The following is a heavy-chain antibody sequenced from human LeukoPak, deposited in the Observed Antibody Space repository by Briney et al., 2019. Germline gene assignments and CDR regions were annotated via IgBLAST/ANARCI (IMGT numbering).Heavy chain of an antibody. CDR2: IYTSGST. Sequence: SETLSLTCTVSGASISSYYWSWIRQPAGKGLEWIGRIYTSGSTNYNPSLKSRVTMSVDTSKNQFSLKLSSVTAADTAVYYCARALYYYDSSALDYWGQGTLVTVSS. CDR1: GASISSYY. D-gene: IGHD3-22*01. V-gene: IGHV4-4*07. J-gene: IGHJ4*02. CDR3: ARALYYYDSSALDY.